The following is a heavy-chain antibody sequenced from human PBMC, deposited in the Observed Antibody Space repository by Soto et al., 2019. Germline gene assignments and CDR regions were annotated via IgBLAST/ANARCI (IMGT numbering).Heavy chain of an antibody. CDR1: GGSISSGGYY. CDR3: ARHSTDPVETTVTTYYFDY. CDR2: IYYSGST. D-gene: IGHD4-17*01. Sequence: PSETLSLTCTVSGGSISSGGYYWSWIRQHPGKGLEWIGYIYYSGSTYYNPSLKSRVTISVDTSKNQFSLKLSSVTAADTAVYYCARHSTDPVETTVTTYYFDYWGQGTLVTVSS. V-gene: IGHV4-39*01. J-gene: IGHJ4*02.